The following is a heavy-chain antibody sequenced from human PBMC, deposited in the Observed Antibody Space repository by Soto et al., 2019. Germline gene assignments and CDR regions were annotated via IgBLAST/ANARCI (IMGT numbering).Heavy chain of an antibody. D-gene: IGHD3-22*01. J-gene: IGHJ4*02. Sequence: ASETLSLTCTVSGGSISSGDYYWSWIRQPPGKGLEWIGYIYYSGSTYYNPSLKSRVTISVDTSKNQFSLKLSSVTAADTAVYYCARDSNYYDSSGYSDGPFDYWGQGSLVTVSS. V-gene: IGHV4-30-4*02. CDR2: IYYSGST. CDR3: ARDSNYYDSSGYSDGPFDY. CDR1: GGSISSGDYY.